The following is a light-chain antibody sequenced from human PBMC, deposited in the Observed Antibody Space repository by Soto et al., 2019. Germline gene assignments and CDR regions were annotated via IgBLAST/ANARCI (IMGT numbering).Light chain of an antibody. CDR1: QSFRGL. CDR2: DAY. V-gene: IGKV3-11*01. CDR3: QQRHMWPIT. Sequence: VLTQSPVTLSLSPGERATLSCRASQSFRGLLAWYQQKPGQAPRLLIYDAYNKATGIPPRFSGSGSGTDFTLTISSLEPEDSAVYYCQQRHMWPITFGQGTRLEIK. J-gene: IGKJ5*01.